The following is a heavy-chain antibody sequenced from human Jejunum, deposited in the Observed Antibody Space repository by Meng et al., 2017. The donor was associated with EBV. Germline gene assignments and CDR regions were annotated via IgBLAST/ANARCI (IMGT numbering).Heavy chain of an antibody. CDR3: THYMWETHPVGVY. J-gene: IGHJ4*01. Sequence: VELRGAGPRRVRPSGTRSLTWAVSVGSISSNNWWSWVRQPPGKGLEWIGEFHHSGGNNYNPSLKSRVTMSVDKTKNDFSLKLSSVTAADTAVYYCTHYMWETHPVGVYWGHRTLVTVSS. V-gene: IGHV4-4*02. CDR1: VGSISSNNW. CDR2: FHHSGGN. D-gene: IGHD1-26*01.